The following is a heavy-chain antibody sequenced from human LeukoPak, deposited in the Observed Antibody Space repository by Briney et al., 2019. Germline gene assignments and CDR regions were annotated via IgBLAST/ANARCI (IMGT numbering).Heavy chain of an antibody. CDR2: IIPIFGTA. D-gene: IGHD2-15*01. CDR3: ARPQCQIGYCSGGSCYSLFGTAMVRLPGHDAFDI. Sequence: ASVKVSCKASGGTFSSYAISWVRQAPGQGFEWLGGIIPIFGTANYSQKFQARVTITADESTSTAYMELSSLRSEDTAVYYCARPQCQIGYCSGGSCYSLFGTAMVRLPGHDAFDIWGQGTMVTVSS. CDR1: GGTFSSYA. V-gene: IGHV1-69*13. J-gene: IGHJ3*02.